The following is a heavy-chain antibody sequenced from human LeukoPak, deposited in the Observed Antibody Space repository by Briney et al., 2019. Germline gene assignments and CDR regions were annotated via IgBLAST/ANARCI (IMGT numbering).Heavy chain of an antibody. CDR2: IYNSGST. D-gene: IGHD6-19*01. V-gene: IGHV4-59*01. Sequence: SETLSLTCTVSGGSISTYYWSWIRKPPGKGLEWIGHIYNSGSTNYSPSLKSRVTISVDTSKNQFSLKLSSVTAADTAVYYCARFKRAGGWSYFDYWGQGYMVTVSS. CDR3: ARFKRAGGWSYFDY. CDR1: GGSISTYY. J-gene: IGHJ4*02.